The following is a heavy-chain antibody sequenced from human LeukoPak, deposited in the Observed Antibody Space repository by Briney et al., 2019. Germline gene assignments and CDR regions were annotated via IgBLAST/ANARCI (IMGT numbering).Heavy chain of an antibody. CDR1: GGSISSSY. Sequence: SETLSLTCTVSGGSISSSYWSWIRQPAGEGLEWIGRIYPRGSTTYNSSLKSRVTMSADTSKNHFSLKLSSLTAADTAVYYCARGRYCTATTCDAGGDAFDVWGQGTMVTVSS. J-gene: IGHJ3*01. CDR2: IYPRGST. CDR3: ARGRYCTATTCDAGGDAFDV. D-gene: IGHD2-2*01. V-gene: IGHV4-4*07.